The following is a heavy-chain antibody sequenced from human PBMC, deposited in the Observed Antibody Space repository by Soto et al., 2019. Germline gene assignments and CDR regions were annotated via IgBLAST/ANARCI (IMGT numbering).Heavy chain of an antibody. CDR2: ISYDGSNK. CDR1: GFTFSSYA. CDR3: ARGEAYALSYDSSGYFDH. J-gene: IGHJ4*02. Sequence: PGGSLRLSCAASGFTFSSYAMHWVRQAPGKGLEWVAVISYDGSNKYYADSVKGRFTISRDNSKNTLYLQMNSLRAEDTAVYYCARGEAYALSYDSSGYFDHWGQGTLVTVPS. V-gene: IGHV3-30-3*01. D-gene: IGHD3-22*01.